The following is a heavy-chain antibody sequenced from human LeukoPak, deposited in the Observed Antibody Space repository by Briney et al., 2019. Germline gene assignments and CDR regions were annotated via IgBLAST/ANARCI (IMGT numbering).Heavy chain of an antibody. J-gene: IGHJ4*02. CDR3: TTGITMIVVATKGIDY. V-gene: IGHV3-15*01. Sequence: GGSLRLSCAASGFTFSNAWMSWVRQAPGKGLEWVGRIKSKTDGGTTDYAAPVKGRFTSSRDDQKNTLYLQMNSLKTEDTAVYYCTTGITMIVVATKGIDYWGQGTLVTVSS. CDR2: IKSKTDGGTT. CDR1: GFTFSNAW. D-gene: IGHD3-22*01.